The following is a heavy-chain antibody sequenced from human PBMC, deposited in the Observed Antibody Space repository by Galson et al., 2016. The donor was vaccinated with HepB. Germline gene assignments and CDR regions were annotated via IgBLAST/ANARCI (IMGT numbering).Heavy chain of an antibody. D-gene: IGHD5-12*01. CDR3: ARAWDSGYDLGLDY. V-gene: IGHV1-2*02. J-gene: IGHJ4*02. CDR1: GYTFTGYY. CDR2: INPKTGGT. Sequence: SVKVSCKASGYTFTGYYIYWVRQAAGQGLKWMGWINPKTGGTNYAQTFQGRVTVTRDTSITTSYMELRRLRSDDTAIYFCARAWDSGYDLGLDYWGQGTLVTVSS.